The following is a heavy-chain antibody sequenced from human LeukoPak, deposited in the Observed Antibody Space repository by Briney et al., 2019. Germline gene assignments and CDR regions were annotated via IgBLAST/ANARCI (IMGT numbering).Heavy chain of an antibody. CDR1: GFTFRNHW. V-gene: IGHV3-74*03. CDR2: ISSDGSST. Sequence: GGSLRLSCAASGFTFRNHWMHWVRQTPGKGLVWVSRISSDGSSTTYADSVKGRFTISRDNAKNTLYLQMNNLRAEDTAMYYCARDQRVTGRPHIDYWGQGSLVIVSS. CDR3: ARDQRVTGRPHIDY. J-gene: IGHJ4*02. D-gene: IGHD6-6*01.